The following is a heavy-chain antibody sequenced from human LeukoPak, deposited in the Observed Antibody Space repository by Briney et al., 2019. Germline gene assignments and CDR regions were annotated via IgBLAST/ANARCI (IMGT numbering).Heavy chain of an antibody. CDR1: GFTFSSYA. CDR3: AKDRGYYGSGGDY. J-gene: IGHJ4*02. D-gene: IGHD3-10*01. Sequence: PGGSLRLSCAASGFTFSSYAMSWVRQAPGKGLEWVSAISGSGGSTYYAYSVKGRFTISRDNSKNTLYLQMNSLRAEDTAVYYCAKDRGYYGSGGDYWGQGTLVTVSS. CDR2: ISGSGGST. V-gene: IGHV3-23*01.